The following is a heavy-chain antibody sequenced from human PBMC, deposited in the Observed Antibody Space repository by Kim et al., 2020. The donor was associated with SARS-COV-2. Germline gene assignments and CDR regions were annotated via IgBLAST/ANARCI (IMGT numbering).Heavy chain of an antibody. V-gene: IGHV1-18*04. CDR3: ARGYSGSYYDYYYYYGMDV. CDR1: GYTFTSYG. CDR2: ISAYNGNT. J-gene: IGHJ6*02. Sequence: ASVKVSCKASGYTFTSYGISWVRQAPGQGLEWMGWISAYNGNTNYAQKLQGRVTMTTDTSTSTAYMELRSLRSDDTAVYYCARGYSGSYYDYYYYYGMDVWGQGTTVTVSS. D-gene: IGHD1-26*01.